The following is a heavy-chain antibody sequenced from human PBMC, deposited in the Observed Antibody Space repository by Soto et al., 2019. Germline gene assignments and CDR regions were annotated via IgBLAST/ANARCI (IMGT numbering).Heavy chain of an antibody. J-gene: IGHJ5*02. D-gene: IGHD1-26*01. CDR2: IYYSGST. Sequence: PSETLSLTCAVSGGSISSGGYSWSWIRQPPGKGLEWIGYIYYSGSTYYNPSLKSRVTISVGTSKNHFSLKLSSVTAADTAVYYCATQEVGGSYVYTFDPWGQGTLITVSS. V-gene: IGHV4-30-2*03. CDR3: ATQEVGGSYVYTFDP. CDR1: GGSISSGGYS.